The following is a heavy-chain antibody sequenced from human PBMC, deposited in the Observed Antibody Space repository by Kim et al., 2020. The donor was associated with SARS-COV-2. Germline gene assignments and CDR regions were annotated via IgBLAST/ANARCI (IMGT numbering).Heavy chain of an antibody. CDR2: I. J-gene: IGHJ4*02. Sequence: IYYSDSVKGRFTISRDNAKNSLYLQMNSLRAEDTAVYYCARYSSGWGNDYWGQGTLVTVSS. CDR3: ARYSSGWGNDY. V-gene: IGHV3-21*01. D-gene: IGHD6-19*01.